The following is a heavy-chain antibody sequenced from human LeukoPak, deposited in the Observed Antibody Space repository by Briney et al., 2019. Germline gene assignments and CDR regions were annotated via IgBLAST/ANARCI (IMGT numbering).Heavy chain of an antibody. CDR2: INPSGGST. J-gene: IGHJ6*02. Sequence: ASVKVSCKVSGYTLTELSMHWVRQAPGQGLEWMGIINPSGGSTSYAQKFQGRVTMTRDTSTSTVYMELSSLRSEDTAVYYCARGYCGGDCYLLAYYYYGMDVWGQGTTVTVSS. CDR1: GYTLTELS. V-gene: IGHV1-46*01. CDR3: ARGYCGGDCYLLAYYYYGMDV. D-gene: IGHD2-21*02.